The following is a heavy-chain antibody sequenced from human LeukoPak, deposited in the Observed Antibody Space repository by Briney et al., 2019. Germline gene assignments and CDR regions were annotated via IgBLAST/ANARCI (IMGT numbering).Heavy chain of an antibody. V-gene: IGHV1-69*13. CDR1: GGTFSSYA. Sequence: SVKVSCKASGGTFSSYAISWVRQAPGQGLEWMGGIIPIFGTANYAQKFQGRVTITADESTSTAYMELSSLRSEDTAVYYCALGTYYYITAVYWGQGTLVTVSS. CDR3: ALGTYYYITAVY. D-gene: IGHD3-9*01. CDR2: IIPIFGTA. J-gene: IGHJ4*02.